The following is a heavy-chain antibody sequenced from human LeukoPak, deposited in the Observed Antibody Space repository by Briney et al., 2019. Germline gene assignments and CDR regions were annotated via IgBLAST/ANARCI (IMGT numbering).Heavy chain of an antibody. CDR1: GFTFRSYG. CDR3: AKDRCSNGIGCYYYYMDV. Sequence: GGSLRLSCAASGFTFRSYGMHWVRQAPGKGLEWVAYIQNDGSNEQYADSVKGRFSISRDSSKSILYLQMNSLRAEDTAVYYCAKDRCSNGIGCYYYYMDVWGKGTTVTISS. J-gene: IGHJ6*03. CDR2: IQNDGSNE. V-gene: IGHV3-30*02. D-gene: IGHD2-8*01.